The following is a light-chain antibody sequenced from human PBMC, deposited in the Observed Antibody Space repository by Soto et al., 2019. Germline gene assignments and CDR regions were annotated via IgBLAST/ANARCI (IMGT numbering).Light chain of an antibody. J-gene: IGLJ3*02. V-gene: IGLV1-51*01. CDR3: ATWDSSLSVGL. CDR2: ENN. CDR1: SSDIGSNY. Sequence: QSVLTQPPSVSAAPGQKVTISCSGSSSDIGSNYASWYQQLPGTAPKLLIYENNKRPSGIPDRISGSKSGTAATLAITGLQTGDEGDYYCATWDSSLSVGLFGGGTKLT.